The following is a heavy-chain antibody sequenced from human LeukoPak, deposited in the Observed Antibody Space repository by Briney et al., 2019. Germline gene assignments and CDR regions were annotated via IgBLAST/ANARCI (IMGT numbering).Heavy chain of an antibody. J-gene: IGHJ4*02. CDR3: TRPKDSGSHLFLFDY. Sequence: ASVKVSCKASGYTFTSYYMHWVRQAPGQGLEWMGIINPSDGSTNYAQKFQGRVTMTRDRSRSTVYLELRSLRSEDTAVYYCTRPKDSGSHLFLFDYWGQGTLVTVSS. CDR2: INPSDGST. V-gene: IGHV1-46*01. CDR1: GYTFTSYY. D-gene: IGHD1-26*01.